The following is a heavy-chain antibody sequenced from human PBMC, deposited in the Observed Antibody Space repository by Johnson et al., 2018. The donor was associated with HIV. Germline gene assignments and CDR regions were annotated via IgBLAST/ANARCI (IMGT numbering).Heavy chain of an antibody. CDR3: SRGWVWHDFDACDL. CDR1: GFTFDDYA. Sequence: VQLVESGGGLVQPGRSLRLSCAASGFTFDDYAMHWVRQAPGKGLEWVSGISWNSGSIGYADSVKGRFTISRDNSKNTLYLQMTSLRAEDTAVYYCSRGWVWHDFDACDLWGQGTMVTVSS. J-gene: IGHJ3*01. V-gene: IGHV3-9*01. D-gene: IGHD1-1*01. CDR2: ISWNSGSI.